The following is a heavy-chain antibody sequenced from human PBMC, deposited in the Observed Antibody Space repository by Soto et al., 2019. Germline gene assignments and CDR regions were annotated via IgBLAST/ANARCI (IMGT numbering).Heavy chain of an antibody. Sequence: QVQLQESGPGLVKPSETLSLTCTVSGVSISYYYWSWIRQPPGKGLEWIGYIYYSGSTNYNPSLKSRVTISVDTSKNQFSLKLSSVTAADTAVYYCARYPRLDYWGQGTLVIVSS. CDR2: IYYSGST. J-gene: IGHJ4*02. D-gene: IGHD1-1*01. CDR3: ARYPRLDY. CDR1: GVSISYYY. V-gene: IGHV4-59*08.